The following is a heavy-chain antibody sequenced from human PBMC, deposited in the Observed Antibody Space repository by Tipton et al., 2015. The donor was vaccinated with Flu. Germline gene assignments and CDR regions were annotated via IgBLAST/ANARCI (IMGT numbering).Heavy chain of an antibody. CDR1: GDSIRSDYY. V-gene: IGHV4-31*03. J-gene: IGHJ6*02. CDR2: IYYSGST. Sequence: TLSLTCTVSGDSIRSDYYWGWIRQPPGKGLEWIGCIYYSGSTYYNPSLESRVTISVDTSENQFSLKLSSVTAADTAVYYCARDQGFGGGLAYDYYALGVWGQGTTVTVSS. D-gene: IGHD3-10*01. CDR3: ARDQGFGGGLAYDYYALGV.